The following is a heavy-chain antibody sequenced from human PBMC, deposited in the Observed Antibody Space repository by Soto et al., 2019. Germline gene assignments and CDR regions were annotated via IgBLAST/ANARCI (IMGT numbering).Heavy chain of an antibody. D-gene: IGHD3-3*02. V-gene: IGHV3-48*02. Sequence: GGSLRLSCAASGFTFSSYSMNWVRQAPGKGLEWVSYISSSSSTIYYADSVKGRFTISRDNAKNSLYLQMNSLRDEDTAVYYCARDNDALTFSDRSGLHYGMDVWGQGTTVTVSS. CDR2: ISSSSSTI. CDR3: ARDNDALTFSDRSGLHYGMDV. CDR1: GFTFSSYS. J-gene: IGHJ6*02.